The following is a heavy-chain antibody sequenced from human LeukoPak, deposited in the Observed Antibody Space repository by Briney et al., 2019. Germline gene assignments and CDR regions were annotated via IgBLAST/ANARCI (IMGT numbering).Heavy chain of an antibody. J-gene: IGHJ2*01. CDR3: ARRLMGGFTDWYFDL. CDR1: GFTFDDYG. V-gene: IGHV3-20*04. CDR2: INWNGAAT. Sequence: GGSLRLSCEGSGFTFDDYGISWVRHVPGKGLQWVSGINWNGAATGHGDSVKGRFTVSRDNAKNSLYLEMNSLRVEDTGFYYCARRLMGGFTDWYFDLWGRGTLVTVSS. D-gene: IGHD2-15*01.